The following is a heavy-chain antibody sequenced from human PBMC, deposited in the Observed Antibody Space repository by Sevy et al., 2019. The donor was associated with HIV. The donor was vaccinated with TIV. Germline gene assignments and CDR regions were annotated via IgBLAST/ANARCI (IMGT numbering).Heavy chain of an antibody. Sequence: SETLSLTCTVSGGSISNSDSYWGWIRQPPGKGLGWIGSIYYSGSTYYNPSLKSRVTLSVDTSKNQFSLKVNSVTAADTALYYCARRRVEDYYGSGTPPHVNGPFDIWGQGTMVTVSS. CDR1: GGSISNSDSY. CDR2: IYYSGST. J-gene: IGHJ3*02. CDR3: ARRRVEDYYGSGTPPHVNGPFDI. D-gene: IGHD3-10*01. V-gene: IGHV4-39*01.